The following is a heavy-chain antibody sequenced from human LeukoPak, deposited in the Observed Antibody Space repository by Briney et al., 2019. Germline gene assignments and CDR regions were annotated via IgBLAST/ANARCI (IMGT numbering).Heavy chain of an antibody. Sequence: QPGGSLRLSCAASGFTFSSYAMSWVRQAPGKGLEWVSAISGSGGSTYYADSVKGRFTISRDNSKSTLYLQMNSLRAEDTAVYYCAKDVTPYCSSTSCRKNWFDPWGQGTLVTVSS. CDR1: GFTFSSYA. V-gene: IGHV3-23*01. CDR3: AKDVTPYCSSTSCRKNWFDP. CDR2: ISGSGGST. J-gene: IGHJ5*02. D-gene: IGHD2-2*01.